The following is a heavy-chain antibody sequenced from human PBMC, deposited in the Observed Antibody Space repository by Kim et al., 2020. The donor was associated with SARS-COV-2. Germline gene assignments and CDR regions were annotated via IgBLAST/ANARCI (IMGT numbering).Heavy chain of an antibody. V-gene: IGHV7-4-1*02. D-gene: IGHD2-21*02. J-gene: IGHJ4*02. Sequence: TYAQGFTGRFVVSLDTSVSKAYLQISSLKAEDTAVYYCARVMGGYLDFDYWGQGTLVTVSS. CDR3: ARVMGGYLDFDY.